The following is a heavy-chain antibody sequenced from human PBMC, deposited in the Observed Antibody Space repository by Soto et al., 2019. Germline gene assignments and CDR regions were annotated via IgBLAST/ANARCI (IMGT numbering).Heavy chain of an antibody. V-gene: IGHV3-33*05. CDR2: ISFDSRDK. J-gene: IGHJ3*01. D-gene: IGHD2-21*02. CDR1: GFTFSAYG. CDR3: ARVCGCYCGNACDV. Sequence: QVQLVESGGGVVQPGRSLRLSCAASGFTFSAYGIHWVRQAPGKGLEWVATISFDSRDKLYVDSMNGRLTISRENSRNTVYLQMDSLRAEDTAVYHCARVCGCYCGNACDVWGQGTVVAVSP.